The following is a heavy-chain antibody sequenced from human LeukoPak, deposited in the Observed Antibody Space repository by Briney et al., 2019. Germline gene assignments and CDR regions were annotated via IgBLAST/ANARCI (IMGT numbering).Heavy chain of an antibody. V-gene: IGHV1-69*05. J-gene: IGHJ4*02. D-gene: IGHD1-7*01. CDR1: GGTFSSYA. CDR2: IIPIFGTP. CDR3: ARGGTGTTSDY. Sequence: SVKVSCKASGGTFSSYAISWVRQAPGQGLEWMGRIIPIFGTPNYAQKFQGRVTITTDESTSTAYMELSSLRSEDTAVYYCARGGTGTTSDYWGQGTLVTVSS.